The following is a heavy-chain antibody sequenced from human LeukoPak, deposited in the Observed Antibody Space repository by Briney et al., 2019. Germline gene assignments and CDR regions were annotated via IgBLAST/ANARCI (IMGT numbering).Heavy chain of an antibody. CDR2: IYYSGYT. Sequence: SETLSLTCTVSGGSISTSNYYWGWLRQPPGKGLEWIGTIYYSGYTYYNPSLETRVTIFVDTSKNQFSLKLGSVTAADTAVYYCAKHYMGSYNNRGLDSWGQGTLVTVSS. J-gene: IGHJ4*02. V-gene: IGHV4-39*01. D-gene: IGHD3-10*01. CDR1: GGSISTSNYY. CDR3: AKHYMGSYNNRGLDS.